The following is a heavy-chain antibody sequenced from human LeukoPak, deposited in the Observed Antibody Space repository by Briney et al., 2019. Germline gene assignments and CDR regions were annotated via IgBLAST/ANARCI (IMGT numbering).Heavy chain of an antibody. J-gene: IGHJ5*02. Sequence: ASVKVSCKASGYTFTGYYMHWVRQAPGQGLEWMGWINPNSGGTNYAQKFQGRVTMTRDTSISTAYMELSRLRSDDTAVYYCARSWWVAAAGTTRNWFDPWGQGTLVTVSS. CDR2: INPNSGGT. CDR1: GYTFTGYY. V-gene: IGHV1-2*02. D-gene: IGHD6-13*01. CDR3: ARSWWVAAAGTTRNWFDP.